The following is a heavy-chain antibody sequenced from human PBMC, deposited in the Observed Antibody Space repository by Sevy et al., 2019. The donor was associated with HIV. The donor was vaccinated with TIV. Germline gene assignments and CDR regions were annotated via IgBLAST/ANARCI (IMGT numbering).Heavy chain of an antibody. D-gene: IGHD3-9*01. CDR2: FSWSSDII. Sequence: GGSLRLACAASGFTFDDYAMHWVRQAPGKGLEWVSGFSWSSDIIGYADSVKGRFTISRDNAKKSLYLQMNSLRAEDTALYYCAKGLASEGTGYYHCDYWGQGTLVTVSS. J-gene: IGHJ4*02. CDR3: AKGLASEGTGYYHCDY. V-gene: IGHV3-9*01. CDR1: GFTFDDYA.